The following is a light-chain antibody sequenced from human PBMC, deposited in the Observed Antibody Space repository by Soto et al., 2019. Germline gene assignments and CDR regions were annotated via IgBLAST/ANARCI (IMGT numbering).Light chain of an antibody. CDR3: QQYYRPWT. CDR1: QSVLYSSNNKNY. J-gene: IGKJ1*01. Sequence: DIVMTQSPDSLAVSLGERATINCKSSQSVLYSSNNKNYLAWYQQKPGQPPKLLIYWASTRESGVPDRFSGSGAGTDFTIAISSLQAEHVEVYYCQQYYRPWTFGQGTKVEIK. V-gene: IGKV4-1*01. CDR2: WAS.